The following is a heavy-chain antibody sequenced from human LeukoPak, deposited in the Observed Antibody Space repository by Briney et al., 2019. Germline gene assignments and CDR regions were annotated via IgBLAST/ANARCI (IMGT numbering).Heavy chain of an antibody. CDR3: AKAKSVTTSWFDP. CDR1: GFTFSSYG. J-gene: IGHJ5*02. Sequence: PGRSLRLSCAASGFTFSSYGMHWVRQAPGKGLEWVAVISYDGGNKYYADSVKGRFTISRDNSKNTLYLQMNSLRAEDTAVYYCAKAKSVTTSWFDPWGQGTLVTVSS. CDR2: ISYDGGNK. V-gene: IGHV3-30*18. D-gene: IGHD4-17*01.